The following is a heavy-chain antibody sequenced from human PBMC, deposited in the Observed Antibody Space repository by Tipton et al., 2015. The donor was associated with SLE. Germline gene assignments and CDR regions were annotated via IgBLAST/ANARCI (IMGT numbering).Heavy chain of an antibody. CDR3: ARDGGGIDDYRAYYYYGMDV. Sequence: QLVQSGAEVKKPGASVKVSCKASGFTFTYFGFHWVRQAPGQGLEWMGWISAYNGATKYAQNFQDRVTMTTDSSTTTASLELRSLTSDDTAVYYCARDGGGIDDYRAYYYYGMDVWGQGTTVTVSS. J-gene: IGHJ6*02. CDR1: GFTFTYFG. D-gene: IGHD4-11*01. CDR2: ISAYNGAT. V-gene: IGHV1-18*01.